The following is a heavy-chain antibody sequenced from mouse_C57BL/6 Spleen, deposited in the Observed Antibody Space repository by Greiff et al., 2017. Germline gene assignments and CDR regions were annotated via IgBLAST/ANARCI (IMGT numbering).Heavy chain of an antibody. CDR2: IRNKANGYTT. J-gene: IGHJ4*01. V-gene: IGHV7-3*01. D-gene: IGHD2-3*01. CDR3: ARFLYDGGYLGY. Sequence: EVKLMESGGGLVQPGGSLSLSCAASGFTFTDYYMSWVRQPPGKALEWLGFIRNKANGYTTEYSASVKGRFTISRDNSQSILYLQRNALRAEDSATYYCARFLYDGGYLGYWGQGTSVPVSS. CDR1: GFTFTDYY.